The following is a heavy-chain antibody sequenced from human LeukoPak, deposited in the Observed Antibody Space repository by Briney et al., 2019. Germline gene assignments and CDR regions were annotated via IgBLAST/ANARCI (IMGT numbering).Heavy chain of an antibody. CDR1: GFPFSSYA. CDR2: ISGSGASI. Sequence: GGSLRLSCAASGFPFSSYAMNWVRQAPGKGLEWVSAISGSGASIYYADSVKDRFTLSRDDSKNTLYLQMNSLRAEDTAVYYCAKSRSSSSTSCYNYWGQGTLVTVSS. CDR3: AKSRSSSSTSCYNY. J-gene: IGHJ4*02. V-gene: IGHV3-23*01. D-gene: IGHD2-2*02.